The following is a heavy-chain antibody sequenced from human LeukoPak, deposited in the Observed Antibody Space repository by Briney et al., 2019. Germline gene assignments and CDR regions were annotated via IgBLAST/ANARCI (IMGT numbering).Heavy chain of an antibody. V-gene: IGHV3-23*01. Sequence: IVSGGSTYYADSLQARFTISRHNSKNPLYLQMNSLRAEDTAVYYCAKGPYDSSGYGFDYWGQGTLVTVSS. J-gene: IGHJ4*02. D-gene: IGHD3-22*01. CDR2: IVSGGST. CDR3: AKGPYDSSGYGFDY.